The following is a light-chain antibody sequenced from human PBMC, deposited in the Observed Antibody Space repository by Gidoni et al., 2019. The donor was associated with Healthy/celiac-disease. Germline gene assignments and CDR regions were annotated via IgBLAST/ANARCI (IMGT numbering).Light chain of an antibody. V-gene: IGLV3-25*03. Sequence: SYELTQPPAVAVSPGQTARITCSGDALPKQYAYWYQQQPGQAPVLVLYKDSERPSGIPERFSGSSSGTTVTLTISGVQAEDAADYYCQSADSSGTYVIFGGGTKLTVL. J-gene: IGLJ2*01. CDR2: KDS. CDR3: QSADSSGTYVI. CDR1: ALPKQY.